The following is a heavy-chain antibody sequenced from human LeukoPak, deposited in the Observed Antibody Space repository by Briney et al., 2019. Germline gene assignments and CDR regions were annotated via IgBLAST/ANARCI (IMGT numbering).Heavy chain of an antibody. V-gene: IGHV3-33*03. CDR1: GFTFSSYG. Sequence: GGSLRLSCAGSGFTFSSYGMHWVRQAPGKRVEWVAVICNDGSNKFYADSVKGRFTISRDNSKNTLDVQMNSLRADDTAGYYCAKGTAAVDYWGRGTVVTVSS. D-gene: IGHD2-2*01. CDR2: ICNDGSNK. J-gene: IGHJ4*02. CDR3: AKGTAAVDY.